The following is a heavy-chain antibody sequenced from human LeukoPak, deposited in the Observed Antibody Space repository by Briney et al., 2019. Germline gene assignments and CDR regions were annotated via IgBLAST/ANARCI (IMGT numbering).Heavy chain of an antibody. V-gene: IGHV1-18*01. CDR3: ARDRPSEYYDSSGLDP. CDR1: GGTFSSYA. Sequence: ASVKVSCKASGGTFSSYAISWVRQAPGQGLEWMGWISAYNGNTNYAQKLQGRVTMTTDTSTSTAYMELRSLRSDDTAVYYCARDRPSEYYDSSGLDPWGQGTLVTVSS. CDR2: ISAYNGNT. J-gene: IGHJ5*02. D-gene: IGHD3-22*01.